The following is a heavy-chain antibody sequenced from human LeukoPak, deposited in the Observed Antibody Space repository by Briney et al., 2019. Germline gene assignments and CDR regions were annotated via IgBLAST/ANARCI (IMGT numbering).Heavy chain of an antibody. D-gene: IGHD2-2*01. CDR1: GFTFSSYA. CDR2: ISGSGGST. CDR3: AKQGLGYCSSTSCWVGY. V-gene: IGHV3-23*01. Sequence: PGGSLRLSCAASGFTFSSYAMSWVRQAPGKGLEWVSAISGSGGSTYYADSVKGRFTISRDNSKNTLYLQMNSLRAEDTAVYYCAKQGLGYCSSTSCWVGYWGQGTLVTVSS. J-gene: IGHJ4*02.